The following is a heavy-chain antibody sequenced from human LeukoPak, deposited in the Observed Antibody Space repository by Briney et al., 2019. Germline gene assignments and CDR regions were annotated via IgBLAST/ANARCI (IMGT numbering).Heavy chain of an antibody. Sequence: TSETLSLTCTVSGGSISSSSYYWGWIRQPPGKGLEWIGSIYYSGSTYYNPSLKSRVTISVDTSKNQFSLKLSSVTAADTAVYYCACQHYDFWGGYPYYFDYWGQGTLVTVSS. CDR3: ACQHYDFWGGYPYYFDY. J-gene: IGHJ4*02. V-gene: IGHV4-39*01. CDR1: GGSISSSSYY. CDR2: IYYSGST. D-gene: IGHD3-3*01.